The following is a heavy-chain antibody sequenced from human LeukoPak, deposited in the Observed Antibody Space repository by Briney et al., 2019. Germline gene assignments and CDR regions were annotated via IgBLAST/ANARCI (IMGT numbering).Heavy chain of an antibody. J-gene: IGHJ4*02. CDR2: IIPILGIA. Sequence: SVKVSCKASGYAFTYYYIHWVRQAPGQGLEWMGRIIPILGIANYAQKFQGRVTITADKSTSTAYMELSSLRSEDTAVYYCASHYYDSSGYRLPLGYFDYWGQGTLVTVSS. V-gene: IGHV1-69*02. D-gene: IGHD3-22*01. CDR1: GYAFTYYY. CDR3: ASHYYDSSGYRLPLGYFDY.